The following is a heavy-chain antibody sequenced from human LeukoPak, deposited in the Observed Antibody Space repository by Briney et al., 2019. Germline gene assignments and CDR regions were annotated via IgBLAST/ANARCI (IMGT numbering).Heavy chain of an antibody. Sequence: GGSLRLSCAASGFTFSSYAMSWVRQAPGTGLEWVSAISGSGGSTYYADSVKGRFTISRDNSKNTLCLQMNSLRAEDTAVYCCAKDLKVVPAAELDYWGQGTLVTVSS. D-gene: IGHD2-2*01. V-gene: IGHV3-23*01. CDR1: GFTFSSYA. CDR2: ISGSGGST. J-gene: IGHJ4*02. CDR3: AKDLKVVPAAELDY.